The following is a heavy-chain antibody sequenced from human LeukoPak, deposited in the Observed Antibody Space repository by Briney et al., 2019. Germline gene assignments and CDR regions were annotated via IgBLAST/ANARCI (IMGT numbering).Heavy chain of an antibody. CDR1: GGSISSGDYY. J-gene: IGHJ1*01. V-gene: IGHV4-30-4*08. D-gene: IGHD6-13*01. CDR3: ARRTQSQYSSSWFPGFTAEYFQH. CDR2: INHSGST. Sequence: PSQTLSLTCTVSGGSISSGDYYWSWIRQPPGKGLEWIGEINHSGSTNYNPSLKSRVTISVDTSKNQFSLKLSSVTAADTAVYYCARRTQSQYSSSWFPGFTAEYFQHWGQGTLVTVSS.